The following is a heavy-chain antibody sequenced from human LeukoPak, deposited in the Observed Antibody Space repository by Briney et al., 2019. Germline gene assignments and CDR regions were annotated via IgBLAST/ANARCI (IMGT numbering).Heavy chain of an antibody. CDR3: ARDLYLWFGQSYDAFDV. J-gene: IGHJ3*01. Sequence: ASVKVSCKSSGYTFNDYGISRVRQAPGQGLEWMGWISTHNGDTTYAQSLQGRVNMTMDTSAKTVYMELGSLRFDDTAVYYCARDLYLWFGQSYDAFDVWGQGTVVTVSS. D-gene: IGHD3-10*01. CDR2: ISTHNGDT. V-gene: IGHV1-18*01. CDR1: GYTFNDYG.